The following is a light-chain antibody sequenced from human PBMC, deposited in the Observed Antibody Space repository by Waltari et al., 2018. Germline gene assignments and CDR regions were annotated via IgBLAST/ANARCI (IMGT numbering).Light chain of an antibody. CDR2: GAS. CDR3: QQYSIWPPIT. CDR1: QSVSSH. V-gene: IGKV3-15*01. J-gene: IGKJ5*01. Sequence: EIVMTQSPATLSVSPGERATLSCRASQSVSSHLAWYQQKPGQAPRLVLYGASTRATGIPARCSGSGSGTEFTLTISSLQSEDFAVYFCQQYSIWPPITFGQGTRLEIK.